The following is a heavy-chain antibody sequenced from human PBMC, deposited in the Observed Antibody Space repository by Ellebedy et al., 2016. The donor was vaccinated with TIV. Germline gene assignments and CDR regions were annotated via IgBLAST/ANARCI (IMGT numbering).Heavy chain of an antibody. Sequence: SWIRQPPGKALEWLALIDWDDDKYYSTSLKTRLTISKDTSKNQVVLTMTNMDPVDTATYYCARIPPSSKGWFDPWGQGTLVTVSS. D-gene: IGHD2-2*01. CDR3: ARIPPSSKGWFDP. CDR2: IDWDDDK. J-gene: IGHJ5*02. V-gene: IGHV2-70*01.